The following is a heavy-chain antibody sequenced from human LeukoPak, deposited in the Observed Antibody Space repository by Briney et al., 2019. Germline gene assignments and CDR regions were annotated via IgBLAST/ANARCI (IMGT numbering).Heavy chain of an antibody. CDR3: AKTSGSYSNFDC. Sequence: GGPLRLSCAASGFTFNNNAMTWVRQAPGKGLEWVSTIGGVASNTYYADSVKGRFTISRDNSKNMLDLQMNGLRAEDTAMYYCAKTSGSYSNFDCWGQGILVTVSS. J-gene: IGHJ4*02. CDR2: IGGVASNT. CDR1: GFTFNNNA. V-gene: IGHV3-23*01. D-gene: IGHD3-22*01.